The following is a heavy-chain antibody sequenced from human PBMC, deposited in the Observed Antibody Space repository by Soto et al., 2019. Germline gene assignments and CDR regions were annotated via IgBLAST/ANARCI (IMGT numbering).Heavy chain of an antibody. CDR2: ITESGGTT. CDR1: GFTFSSYA. Sequence: EVQLLESGGGLVQPGGSLRLSCAASGFTFSSYAMSWVRQAPGKGLEWLSAITESGGTTYHANSVKGRFTISRDNSKNTLYLQMNSLRAEDTALYFCAKGRSATGFQYWGQATLVTVSS. V-gene: IGHV3-23*01. CDR3: AKGRSATGFQY. J-gene: IGHJ1*01.